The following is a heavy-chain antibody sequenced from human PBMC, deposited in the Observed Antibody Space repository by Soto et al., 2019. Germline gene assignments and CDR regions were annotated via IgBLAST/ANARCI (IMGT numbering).Heavy chain of an antibody. CDR2: IDYSGKT. V-gene: IGHV4-38-2*02. Sequence: TLSLTCSVSGYLISSGYYWGWVRQTPGKGLEWLGSIDYSGKTYKNPSLKSRVSASVDLSQNQFSLNLRSVTAADTAVYFCARDLRSGYDSYYFDCWGQGTLVTVSS. CDR1: GYLISSGYY. J-gene: IGHJ4*02. D-gene: IGHD3-22*01. CDR3: ARDLRSGYDSYYFDC.